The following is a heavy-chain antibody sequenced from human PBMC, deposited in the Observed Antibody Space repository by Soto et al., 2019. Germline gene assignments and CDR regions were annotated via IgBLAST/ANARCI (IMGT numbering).Heavy chain of an antibody. V-gene: IGHV4-39*01. CDR2: IYYSGST. CDR3: ARHARIAAAQDY. J-gene: IGHJ4*02. Sequence: QLQLQESGPGLVKPSETLSLTCTVSGGSISSSSYYWGWIRQPPGKGLEWIGSIYYSGSTYYNPSLKSRVTISVDTSKNQFSLKLSSVTAADTAVYYCARHARIAAAQDYWGQGTLVSVSS. CDR1: GGSISSSSYY. D-gene: IGHD6-13*01.